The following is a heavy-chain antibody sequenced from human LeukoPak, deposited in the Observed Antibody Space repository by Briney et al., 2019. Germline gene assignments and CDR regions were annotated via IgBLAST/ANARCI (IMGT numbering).Heavy chain of an antibody. CDR2: FYTGGDK. V-gene: IGHV3-53*01. CDR1: GFTFSAYA. CDR3: AGGQMFTSGGFDN. D-gene: IGHD6-19*01. J-gene: IGHJ4*02. Sequence: PGGSLRLSCEASGFTFSAYAMTWVRQAPGKGLEWVSVFYTGGDKYYAAFVKGRFTISRDNSNNMVFLQMNSLTVEDTALYYCAGGQMFTSGGFDNWGQGTLVTVSS.